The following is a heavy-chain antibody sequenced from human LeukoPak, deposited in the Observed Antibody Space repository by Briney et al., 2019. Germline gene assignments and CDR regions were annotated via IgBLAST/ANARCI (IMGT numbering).Heavy chain of an antibody. J-gene: IGHJ4*02. CDR3: ASEVSPFDY. Sequence: SETLSLTCTVSGGSISSSSYYWGWIRQPPGKGLEWIGSIYYSGSTYYNPSLKSRVTISVDTSKNQFSLKLSSVTAADTAVYYCASEVSPFDYWGQGTLVTVSS. V-gene: IGHV4-39*01. CDR2: IYYSGST. CDR1: GGSISSSSYY. D-gene: IGHD3-22*01.